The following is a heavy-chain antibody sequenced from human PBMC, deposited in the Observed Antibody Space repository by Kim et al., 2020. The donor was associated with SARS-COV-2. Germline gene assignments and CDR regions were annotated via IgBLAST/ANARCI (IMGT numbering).Heavy chain of an antibody. CDR3: ARVRIFGVVITPGAFDI. J-gene: IGHJ3*02. Sequence: GGSLRLSCAASGFTFSSYSMNWVRQAPGKGLEWVSSISSSSSYIYYADSVKGRFTISRDNAKNSLYLQMNSLRAEDTAVYYCARVRIFGVVITPGAFDIWGQGTMVTVSS. V-gene: IGHV3-21*01. CDR2: ISSSSSYI. CDR1: GFTFSSYS. D-gene: IGHD3-3*01.